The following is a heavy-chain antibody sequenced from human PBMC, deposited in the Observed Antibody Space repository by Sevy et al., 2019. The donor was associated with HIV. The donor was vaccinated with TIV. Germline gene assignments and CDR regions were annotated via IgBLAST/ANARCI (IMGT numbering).Heavy chain of an antibody. CDR3: ARFSSSTQVGAFDI. J-gene: IGHJ3*02. Sequence: ASVKVSCKASGGTFSSYAISWVRQAPGQGLEWMGGIIPIFGTANYALKFQDRVTITADKSTSTAYMELSSLRSEDTAVYYCARFSSSTQVGAFDIWGQGTMVTVSS. V-gene: IGHV1-69*06. CDR2: IIPIFGTA. D-gene: IGHD6-13*01. CDR1: GGTFSSYA.